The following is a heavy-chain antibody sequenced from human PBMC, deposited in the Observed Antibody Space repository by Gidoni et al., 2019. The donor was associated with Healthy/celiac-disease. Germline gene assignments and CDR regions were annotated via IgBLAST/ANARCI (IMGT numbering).Heavy chain of an antibody. CDR3: ARDLGVTIFGGFSGMDV. CDR2: IYYSGST. Sequence: QVQLQESGPGLVKPSQTLSLTCTVSGGSISSGGYYWSWIRQHPGKGLERIGYIYYSGSTYYNPSLKSRVTISVDTSKNQFSLKLSSVTAADTAVYYCARDLGVTIFGGFSGMDVWGQGTTVTVSS. V-gene: IGHV4-31*03. CDR1: GGSISSGGYY. J-gene: IGHJ6*02. D-gene: IGHD3-3*01.